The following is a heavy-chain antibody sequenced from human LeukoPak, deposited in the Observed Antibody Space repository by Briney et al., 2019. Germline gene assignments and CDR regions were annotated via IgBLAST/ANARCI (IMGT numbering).Heavy chain of an antibody. D-gene: IGHD3-10*01. Sequence: PSETLSLTCAVYGGSFSGYYWSLIRQPPGKGLEWIGEINHSGSTNYNPSLKSRVTISVDTSKNQFSLKLSSVTAADTAVYYCARGFVTMVRGVIIGWGQGTLVTVSS. CDR3: ARGFVTMVRGVIIG. V-gene: IGHV4-34*01. J-gene: IGHJ4*02. CDR1: GGSFSGYY. CDR2: INHSGST.